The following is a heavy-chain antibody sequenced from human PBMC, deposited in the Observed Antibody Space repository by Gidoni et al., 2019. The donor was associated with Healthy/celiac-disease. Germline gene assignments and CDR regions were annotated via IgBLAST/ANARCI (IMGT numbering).Heavy chain of an antibody. CDR1: GFTFDDYA. Sequence: EVQLVESGGGLVQPGRSLRLSCAASGFTFDDYAMHWVRQAPGKGLEWVSGISWNSGSIGYADSVKGRFTISRDNAKNSLYLQMNSLRAEDTALYYCAKDLFGSSWYSAFDIWGQGTMVTVSS. V-gene: IGHV3-9*01. D-gene: IGHD6-13*01. J-gene: IGHJ3*02. CDR3: AKDLFGSSWYSAFDI. CDR2: ISWNSGSI.